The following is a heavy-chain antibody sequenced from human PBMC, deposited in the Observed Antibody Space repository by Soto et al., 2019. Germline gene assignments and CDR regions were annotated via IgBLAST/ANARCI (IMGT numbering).Heavy chain of an antibody. D-gene: IGHD5-18*01. Sequence: GASMKISCKGSGYSFTSYWISWVRQMPGKGLEWMGRIDPSDSYTNYSPSFQGHVTISADKSISTAYLQWSSLKASDTAMYYCARHRSTWIQLWLLDYWGQGTLVTVSS. J-gene: IGHJ4*02. CDR1: GYSFTSYW. CDR2: IDPSDSYT. V-gene: IGHV5-10-1*01. CDR3: ARHRSTWIQLWLLDY.